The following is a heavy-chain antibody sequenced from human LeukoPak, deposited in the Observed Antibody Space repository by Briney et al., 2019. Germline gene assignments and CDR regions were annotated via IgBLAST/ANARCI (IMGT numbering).Heavy chain of an antibody. CDR3: ARGGHIRYFDWYQLTYYYYYMDV. CDR1: GYTFTGYY. D-gene: IGHD3-9*01. V-gene: IGHV1-46*01. J-gene: IGHJ6*03. Sequence: GASVKVSCKASGYTFTGYYMHWVRQAPGQGLEWMGIINPSGGSTSYAQKFQGRVTMTRDTSTSTVYMELSSLRSEDTAVYYCARGGHIRYFDWYQLTYYYYYMDVWGEGTTVTVSS. CDR2: INPSGGST.